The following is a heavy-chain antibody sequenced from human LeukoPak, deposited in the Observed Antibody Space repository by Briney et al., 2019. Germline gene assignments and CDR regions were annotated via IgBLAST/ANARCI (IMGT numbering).Heavy chain of an antibody. CDR1: AFTLSSYA. D-gene: IGHD1-26*01. V-gene: IGHV3-13*01. CDR3: ARQNTPHGNFDY. J-gene: IGHJ4*02. CDR2: IGTAGDT. Sequence: PGGSLRLSCAASAFTLSSYAMHWVRQPAGKGLVWVSAIGTAGDTFYPGSVKGRFTISRENAKKSLFLQMNSLRAEDTAVYYCARQNTPHGNFDYWGQGTLVTVSS.